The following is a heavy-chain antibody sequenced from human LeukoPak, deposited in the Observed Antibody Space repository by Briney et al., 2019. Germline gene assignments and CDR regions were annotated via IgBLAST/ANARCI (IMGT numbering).Heavy chain of an antibody. V-gene: IGHV1-18*01. J-gene: IGHJ4*02. Sequence: WASVKVSCKASGYTFTSYGISWVRQAPGQGLEWMGWISAYNGNTNYAQKLQGSVTMTTDTSTSTAYMELRSLRSDDTAVYYCARCSIAARLRHFDYWGQGTLVTVSS. D-gene: IGHD6-6*01. CDR3: ARCSIAARLRHFDY. CDR2: ISAYNGNT. CDR1: GYTFTSYG.